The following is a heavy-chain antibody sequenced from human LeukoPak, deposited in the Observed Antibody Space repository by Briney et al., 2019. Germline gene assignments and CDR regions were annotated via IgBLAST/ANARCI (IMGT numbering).Heavy chain of an antibody. J-gene: IGHJ3*02. CDR3: ARSGNWNYGMITFDI. CDR1: GGSISSSSFY. V-gene: IGHV4-39*07. Sequence: SETLSLTCTVSGGSISSSSFYWGWIRQPPGKGLEWIGSIYYSGSTYYNPSLKSRVTISVDTSKNQFSLELSSVIAADTAVYYCARSGNWNYGMITFDIWGQGTMVTVSS. CDR2: IYYSGST. D-gene: IGHD1-7*01.